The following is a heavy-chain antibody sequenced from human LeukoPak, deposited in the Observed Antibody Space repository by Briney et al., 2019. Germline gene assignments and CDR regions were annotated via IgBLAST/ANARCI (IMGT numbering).Heavy chain of an antibody. CDR2: ISGSGGST. D-gene: IGHD3-10*01. Sequence: GGSLRLSCAASGFTFNSYSMNWVRQAPGKGLEWVSAISGSGGSTYYADSVKGRFTISRDNSKNTLYLQMNSLRAEDTAVYYCATDRNTITMVRGVTDYWGQGTLVTVSS. CDR1: GFTFNSYS. V-gene: IGHV3-23*01. J-gene: IGHJ4*02. CDR3: ATDRNTITMVRGVTDY.